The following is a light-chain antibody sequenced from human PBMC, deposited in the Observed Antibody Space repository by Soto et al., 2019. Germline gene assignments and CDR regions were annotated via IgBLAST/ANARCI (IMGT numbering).Light chain of an antibody. CDR2: GAS. CDR3: QQYGSSRGVT. Sequence: EIVLTQSPGTLSLSPGERATLSCRASQSVSSSYLAWHQQKPGQAPRLLIYGASSRATGIPDRFSGSGSGTDFTLTISRLEPEDFAVYYCQQYGSSRGVTFGPGTKVDIK. CDR1: QSVSSSY. J-gene: IGKJ3*01. V-gene: IGKV3-20*01.